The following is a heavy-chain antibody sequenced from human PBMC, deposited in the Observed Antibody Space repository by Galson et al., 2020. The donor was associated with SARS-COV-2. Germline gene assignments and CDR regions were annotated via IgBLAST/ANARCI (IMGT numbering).Heavy chain of an antibody. V-gene: IGHV3-30*18. D-gene: IGHD2-2*01. CDR2: IPYDGSNK. CDR3: AKDWGYCSSTSCYYYYYYGMDV. J-gene: IGHJ6*02. Sequence: TGGSLRLSCAASGFTFSSYGMHWVRQAPGKGLEWVAVIPYDGSNKYYADSVKGRFTISRDNSKNTLYLQMNSLRAEDTAVYYCAKDWGYCSSTSCYYYYYYGMDVWGQGTTVTVSS. CDR1: GFTFSSYG.